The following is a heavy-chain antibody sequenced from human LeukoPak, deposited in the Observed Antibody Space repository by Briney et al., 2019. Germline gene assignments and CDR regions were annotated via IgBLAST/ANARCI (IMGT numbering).Heavy chain of an antibody. D-gene: IGHD3-16*01. CDR1: GGSISSYS. Sequence: SETLSLTCTVSGGSISSYSWSWIRQPPGKGLEWIGYIYHSGSTYYNPSLKSRVTISVDRSKNQFSLKLSSVTAADTAVYYCARGGEMGSDAFDIWGQGTMVTVSS. CDR3: ARGGEMGSDAFDI. J-gene: IGHJ3*02. CDR2: IYHSGST. V-gene: IGHV4-30-2*01.